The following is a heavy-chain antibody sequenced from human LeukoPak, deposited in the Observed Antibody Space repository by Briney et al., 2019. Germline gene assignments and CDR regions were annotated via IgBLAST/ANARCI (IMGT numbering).Heavy chain of an antibody. CDR2: INPNSGGT. J-gene: IGHJ4*02. Sequence: ASVKVSYKASGYTFTGYYMHWVRQAPGQGLEWMGWINPNSGGTNYAQKFQGRVTMTRDTSISTAYMELSRLRSDDTAVYYCAVAGRYGDYGMELDYWGQGTLVTVSS. CDR1: GYTFTGYY. D-gene: IGHD4-17*01. CDR3: AVAGRYGDYGMELDY. V-gene: IGHV1-2*02.